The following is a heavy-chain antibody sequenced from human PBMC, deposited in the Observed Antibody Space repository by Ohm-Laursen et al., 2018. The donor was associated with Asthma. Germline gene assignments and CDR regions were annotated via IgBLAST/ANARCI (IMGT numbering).Heavy chain of an antibody. CDR2: INPNGRET. V-gene: IGHV3-7*01. D-gene: IGHD7-27*01. CDR1: KFTFSNHW. CDR3: AAWGSEKF. Sequence: GSLRLSCAASKFTFSNHWMNWVRQAPGKGLEWVANINPNGRETRHVDSVKGRFTISRDNAKDSLSLQMNSLRVEDTAVYYCAAWGSEKFWGQGTLVTVS. J-gene: IGHJ4*02.